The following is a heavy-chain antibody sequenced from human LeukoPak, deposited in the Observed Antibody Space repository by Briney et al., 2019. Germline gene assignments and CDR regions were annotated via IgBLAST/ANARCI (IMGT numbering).Heavy chain of an antibody. CDR1: GYTFTSYD. D-gene: IGHD3-22*01. CDR2: MNPNSGNT. CDR3: ARTYYYDSSGYYLRGNWFDP. V-gene: IGHV1-8*01. J-gene: IGHJ5*02. Sequence: ASVKVSCKASGYTFTSYDINWVRQATGQGLEWMGWMNPNSGNTGYAQKFQGRVTMTRNTSISTAYMELSSLRSEDTAVYYCARTYYYDSSGYYLRGNWFDPWGQGTLVTVSS.